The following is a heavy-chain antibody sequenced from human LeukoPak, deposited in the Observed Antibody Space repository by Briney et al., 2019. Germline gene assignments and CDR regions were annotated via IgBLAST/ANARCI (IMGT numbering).Heavy chain of an antibody. CDR3: ARDETILTGYYNFDY. V-gene: IGHV3-21*01. J-gene: IGHJ4*02. Sequence: GGSLRLSCAASGFTFSSYSMNWVRQAPGKGLEWVSSISSSSSYIYYADSVKGRFTISRDNAKNSLYLQMNSLRAEDTAVYYCARDETILTGYYNFDYWGQGTLVTVSS. D-gene: IGHD3-9*01. CDR2: ISSSSSYI. CDR1: GFTFSSYS.